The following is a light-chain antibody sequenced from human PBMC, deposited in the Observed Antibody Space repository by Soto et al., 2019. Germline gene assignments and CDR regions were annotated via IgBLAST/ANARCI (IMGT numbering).Light chain of an antibody. CDR3: CSYAGSSTFVV. Sequence: QSALTQPRSVSGSPGQSVTISCTGTSSDVGGYNYVSWYQQHPVKAPKLMIYDVTQRPSGVPDRFSGSKSGNTASLTISGLQAEDEADYFCCSYAGSSTFVVFGGGIKLTVL. J-gene: IGLJ2*01. CDR2: DVT. V-gene: IGLV2-11*01. CDR1: SSDVGGYNY.